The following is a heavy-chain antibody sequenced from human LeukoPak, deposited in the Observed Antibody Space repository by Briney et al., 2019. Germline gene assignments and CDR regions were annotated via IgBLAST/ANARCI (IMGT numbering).Heavy chain of an antibody. CDR1: GFTFNSYA. CDR2: ISGSGDST. CDR3: AKDRPTVYSSSWLHFLDS. D-gene: IGHD6-13*01. V-gene: IGHV3-23*01. J-gene: IGHJ4*02. Sequence: PGGSLRLSCAASGFTFNSYAMSWVRQAPGKGLEWVSTISGSGDSTRYADSVQGRFTISRDNSKNTLYLQMNSLRADDTALYYCAKDRPTVYSSSWLHFLDSWGQGTLVTVSS.